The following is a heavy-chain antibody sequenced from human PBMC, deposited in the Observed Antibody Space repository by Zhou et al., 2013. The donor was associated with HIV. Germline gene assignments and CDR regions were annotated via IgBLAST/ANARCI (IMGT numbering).Heavy chain of an antibody. Sequence: QVQLVQSGAEVRKPGSSVKVSCKSSGGVFTSFGFSWVRQAPGQGLEWMGGIIPILGIANYAQKFQGRVTITTDESTSTAYMELSSLRSEDTAVYYCARDEHDYYDSSGDAFDIWGQGTMVTVSS. J-gene: IGHJ3*02. CDR3: ARDEHDYYDSSGDAFDI. V-gene: IGHV1-69*05. CDR1: GGVFTSFG. CDR2: IIPILGIA. D-gene: IGHD3-22*01.